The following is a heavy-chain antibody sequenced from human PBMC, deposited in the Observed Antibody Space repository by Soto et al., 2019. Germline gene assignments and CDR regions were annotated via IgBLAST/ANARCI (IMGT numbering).Heavy chain of an antibody. J-gene: IGHJ5*02. D-gene: IGHD1-7*01. CDR2: IYHSGYT. CDR1: GGSISSGGYA. Sequence: QMRLQESGSGLVKPSQTLSLTCAVSGGSISSGGYAWNLIRQPPGKGLEWIGYIYHSGYTSYNPSLKNRVTISVDKSKNQFSLTLSFVTAADTAVYYCARDSLTGNYFDPWGQGTLVTVSS. CDR3: ARDSLTGNYFDP. V-gene: IGHV4-30-2*01.